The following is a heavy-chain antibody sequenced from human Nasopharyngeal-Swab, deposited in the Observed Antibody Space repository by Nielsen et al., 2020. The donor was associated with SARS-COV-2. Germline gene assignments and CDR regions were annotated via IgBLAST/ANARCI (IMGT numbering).Heavy chain of an antibody. Sequence: SETLSLTCAVYGGSVSGYYWTWIRQPPGKGLEWIGEVYHSGDTDYNPSLKSRLTMSVDTSRNQFSLNLSSVTAADTAVYYCAREGGALSMDVWGQGTTVTVSS. CDR2: VYHSGDT. CDR3: AREGGALSMDV. CDR1: GGSVSGYY. V-gene: IGHV4-34*01. D-gene: IGHD3-16*01. J-gene: IGHJ6*02.